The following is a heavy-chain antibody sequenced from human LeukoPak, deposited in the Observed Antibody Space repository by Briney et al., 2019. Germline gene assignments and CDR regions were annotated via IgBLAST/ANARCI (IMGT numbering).Heavy chain of an antibody. Sequence: SETLSLTCTVSGGSISSYYWTWIRQPPGKGLEWIGEINHSGSTNYNPSLKSRVTISVDTSKNQFSLKLSSVTAADTAVYYCARARGAEAIEYWGQGTLVTVSS. J-gene: IGHJ4*02. D-gene: IGHD6-25*01. CDR1: GGSISSYY. CDR3: ARARGAEAIEY. V-gene: IGHV4-34*01. CDR2: INHSGST.